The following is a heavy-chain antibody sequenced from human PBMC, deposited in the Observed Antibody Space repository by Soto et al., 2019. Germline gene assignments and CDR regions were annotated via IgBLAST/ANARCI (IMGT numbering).Heavy chain of an antibody. CDR3: AREAPYGDYFDY. J-gene: IGHJ4*02. CDR2: IYYSGST. Sequence: SETLSLTCTVSGGSISSGGYYWSWIRQHPGKGLEWIGYIYYSGSTNYSPSLKSRVTISVDTSKNQFSLKLSSVTAADTAVYYCAREAPYGDYFDYWGQGTLVTVSS. D-gene: IGHD4-17*01. V-gene: IGHV4-61*08. CDR1: GGSISSGGYY.